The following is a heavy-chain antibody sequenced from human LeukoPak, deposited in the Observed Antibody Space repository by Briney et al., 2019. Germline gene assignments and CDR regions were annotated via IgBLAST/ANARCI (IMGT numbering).Heavy chain of an antibody. CDR1: GFTFSGYN. D-gene: IGHD4-17*01. V-gene: IGHV3-23*01. CDR3: ARDFAGDRDY. Sequence: GGSLRLSCAASGFTFSGYNMNWVRQAPGKGLEWVSVISGSGGSTYYADSVKGRFTISRDNAKNTLYLQMNSLSAEDTAVYYCARDFAGDRDYWGQGTLVTVSS. CDR2: ISGSGGST. J-gene: IGHJ4*02.